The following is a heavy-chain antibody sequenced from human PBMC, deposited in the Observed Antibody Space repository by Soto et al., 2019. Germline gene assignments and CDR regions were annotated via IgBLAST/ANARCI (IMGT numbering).Heavy chain of an antibody. J-gene: IGHJ5*02. CDR2: INPTGGST. CDR3: ARVRSGMPSSSQGWFDP. CDR1: GYTFTNYY. D-gene: IGHD6-6*01. V-gene: IGHV1-46*01. Sequence: ASVKVSCKASGYTFTNYYIHWVRQAPGHGLEWMAIINPTGGSTNYAQKFQGRVTLTRDTSTSTVYMELSSLRSEDTAMYYCARVRSGMPSSSQGWFDPWGQGTLVTVSS.